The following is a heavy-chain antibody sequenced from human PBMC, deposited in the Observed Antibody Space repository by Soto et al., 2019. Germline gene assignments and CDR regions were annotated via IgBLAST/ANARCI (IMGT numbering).Heavy chain of an antibody. CDR2: ISTSSSDI. V-gene: IGHV3-21*01. Sequence: EVQLMESGGGLVEPGGSLRLSCAAFGFSFSSYTMNWVRQAPGKGLEWVSFISTSSSDIHYADSVKGRFTISRDNAENSLYLQMNSLRADDTAVYYCARDGGGYATGWFANWGQGTLVTVSS. CDR1: GFSFSSYT. J-gene: IGHJ4*02. CDR3: ARDGGGYATGWFAN. D-gene: IGHD6-19*01.